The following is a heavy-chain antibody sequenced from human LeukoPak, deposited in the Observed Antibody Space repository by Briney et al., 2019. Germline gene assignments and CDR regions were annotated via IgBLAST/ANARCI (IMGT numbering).Heavy chain of an antibody. CDR1: GYTFTGFY. J-gene: IGHJ5*02. CDR2: INPNSGGT. Sequence: GASVKVSCKASGYTFTGFYVHWVRQAPGQGLEWMGWINPNSGGTNYAQKFQGRITMTRDTSISTAYMELSRLRSDDTAVYYCSTWRGDFHRGWFDPRGQGTLVTVSS. CDR3: STWRGDFHRGWFDP. D-gene: IGHD3-16*01. V-gene: IGHV1-2*02.